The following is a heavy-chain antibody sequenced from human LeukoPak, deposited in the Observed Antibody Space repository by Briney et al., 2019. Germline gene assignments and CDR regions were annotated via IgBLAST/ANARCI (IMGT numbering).Heavy chain of an antibody. V-gene: IGHV4-4*09. CDR3: AREGYGSFGYYLDS. D-gene: IGHD3-22*01. Sequence: SETLALTCTVSGDSISSYYWSWFRQPPGKGLEWIGGRFPSGSIEYSLESRVTISVDTSKNQVSLKLSCVTAADTAVYYCAREGYGSFGYYLDSWGQGTLVTVSS. J-gene: IGHJ4*02. CDR1: GDSISSYY. CDR2: RFPSGSI.